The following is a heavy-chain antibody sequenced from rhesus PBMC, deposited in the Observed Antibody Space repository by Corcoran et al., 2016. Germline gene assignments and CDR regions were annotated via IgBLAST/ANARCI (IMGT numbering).Heavy chain of an antibody. D-gene: IGHD3-34*01. Sequence: QLQLQESGPGLVKPSETLSVTCAVSGGSISSSYWSWFRQAPGKGLEWFGYFNCSGRSTNYNPSLKRRVTLSVDTSKNQLSLKLSSVTAAGTAVYYWASGGGWGGYWGQGVLVTVSS. CDR3: ASGGGWGGY. CDR1: GGSISSSY. CDR2: FNCSGRST. J-gene: IGHJ4*01. V-gene: IGHV4-169*02.